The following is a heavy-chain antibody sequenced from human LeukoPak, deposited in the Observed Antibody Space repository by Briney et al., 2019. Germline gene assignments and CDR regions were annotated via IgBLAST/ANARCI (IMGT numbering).Heavy chain of an antibody. D-gene: IGHD2-15*01. CDR1: GYTFTSYY. CDR2: INPSGGST. CDR3: ARGWYCSGGSCPPRYYYGMDV. Sequence: ASVKVSCKASGYTFTSYYMHWVRQAPGQGLEWMGIINPSGGSTSYAQKFQGRVTMTRDTSTSTVYMEMSSLRSEDTAVYYCARGWYCSGGSCPPRYYYGMDVWGQGTTVTVSS. V-gene: IGHV1-46*01. J-gene: IGHJ6*02.